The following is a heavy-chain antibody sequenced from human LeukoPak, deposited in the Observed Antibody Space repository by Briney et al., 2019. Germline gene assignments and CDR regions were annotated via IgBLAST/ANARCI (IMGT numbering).Heavy chain of an antibody. D-gene: IGHD3-10*01. V-gene: IGHV4-59*01. CDR3: ARVPTRVRGLNWFDP. CDR1: GGSISSYY. J-gene: IGHJ5*02. Sequence: PSETLSLTCTVPGGSISSYYWSWIRQPPGKGLEWIGYIYYSGSTNYNPSLKSRVTISVATSMNQFTLKLSSVTAADTAVDYCARVPTRVRGLNWFDPWGQGTLVTVSS. CDR2: IYYSGST.